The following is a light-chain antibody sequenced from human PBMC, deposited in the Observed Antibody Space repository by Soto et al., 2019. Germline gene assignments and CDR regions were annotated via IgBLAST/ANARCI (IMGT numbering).Light chain of an antibody. Sequence: QSALAQPASVSGSPGQSITISCTGTSSDVGSYNLVSWYQHHPGKVPKVVIYEGSRRPSGVSYRFSGSKSGNTASLTISGLQAEDEADYYCCSYAGSSTVVFGGGTKLTV. CDR2: EGS. V-gene: IGLV2-23*01. CDR1: SSDVGSYNL. J-gene: IGLJ3*02. CDR3: CSYAGSSTVV.